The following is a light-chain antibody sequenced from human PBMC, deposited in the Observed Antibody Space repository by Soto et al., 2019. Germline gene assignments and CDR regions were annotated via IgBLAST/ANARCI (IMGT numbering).Light chain of an antibody. CDR2: DTS. J-gene: IGKJ1*01. CDR1: QSIYEK. Sequence: EIVMTQSPATLSASPGERVTLSCRASQSIYEKLAWYQQKPGQTPRLVIYDTSTRATGTPGSFSGSGSGTEFTLTISSLQSEDFAVYYCQQYNNWPRTFGQGTKVDIK. CDR3: QQYNNWPRT. V-gene: IGKV3-15*01.